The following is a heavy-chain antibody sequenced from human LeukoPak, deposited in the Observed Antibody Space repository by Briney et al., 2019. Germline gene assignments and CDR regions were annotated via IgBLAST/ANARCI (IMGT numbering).Heavy chain of an antibody. D-gene: IGHD3-22*01. J-gene: IGHJ4*02. CDR3: AKASGYWSYYFDY. V-gene: IGHV3-23*01. Sequence: PGGSLRLSCAASGFTFSSYSMNWVRQAPGKGLEWVSSISGSGSGGSTYYADSVKGRFTISRDNSKNTLYLQMNSLIAEDTAVYYCAKASGYWSYYFDYWGQGTLVTVSS. CDR1: GFTFSSYS. CDR2: ISGSGSGGST.